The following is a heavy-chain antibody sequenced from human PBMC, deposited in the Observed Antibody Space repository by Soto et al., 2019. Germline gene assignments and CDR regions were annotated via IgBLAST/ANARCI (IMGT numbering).Heavy chain of an antibody. Sequence: GGSLRLSCAASGFTFSNAWMNWVRQAPGKGLEWVGRIKSKTDGGTTDYAAPVKGRFTISRDDSKNTLYLQMNSLKTEDTAVYYCTTSKSSGWYYYGMDVWGQGTTVTVS. CDR2: IKSKTDGGTT. J-gene: IGHJ6*02. CDR3: TTSKSSGWYYYGMDV. CDR1: GFTFSNAW. D-gene: IGHD6-19*01. V-gene: IGHV3-15*07.